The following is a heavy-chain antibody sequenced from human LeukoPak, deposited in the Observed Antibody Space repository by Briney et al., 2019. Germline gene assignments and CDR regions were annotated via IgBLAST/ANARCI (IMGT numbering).Heavy chain of an antibody. CDR1: GYTFTSYA. CDR3: ARDNAAAGSTYYYGMDV. V-gene: IGHV7-4-1*02. CDR2: INTNTGNP. Sequence: GASVKVSCKASGYTFTSYAMNWVRQAPGQGLEWMGWINTNTGNPTYAQGFTGRFVFSLDTSVSTAYLQISSLKAEDTAVYYCARDNAAAGSTYYYGMDVWGQGTTVTVSS. J-gene: IGHJ6*02. D-gene: IGHD6-13*01.